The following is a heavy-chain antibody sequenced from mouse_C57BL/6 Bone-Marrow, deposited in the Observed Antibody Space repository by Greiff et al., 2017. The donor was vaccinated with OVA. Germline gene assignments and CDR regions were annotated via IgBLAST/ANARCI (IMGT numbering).Heavy chain of an antibody. Sequence: EVKLQESGAELVKPGASVKLSCTASGFKIKDSYVHWVKQRPEQGLEWIGEIDPANDNTKYDPKFQGKATITADTSSNTAYLQLSSLTSEDTAVYFCARGGRTYVMDYWGQGTSVTVSS. CDR2: IDPANDNT. CDR3: ARGGRTYVMDY. CDR1: GFKIKDSY. J-gene: IGHJ4*01. V-gene: IGHV14-3*02.